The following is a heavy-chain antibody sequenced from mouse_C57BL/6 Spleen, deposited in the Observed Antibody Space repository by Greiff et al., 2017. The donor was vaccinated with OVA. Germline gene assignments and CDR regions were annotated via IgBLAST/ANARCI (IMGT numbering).Heavy chain of an antibody. Sequence: QVQLQQSGAELVRPGTSVKVSCKASGYAFTNYLIEWVKQRPGQGLEWIGVINPGSGGTNYNEKLKGKATLTADESSSTAYMQLSSLTSEDSAVYFFARSDGSSSWFAYWGQGTLVTVSA. J-gene: IGHJ3*01. V-gene: IGHV1-54*01. CDR2: INPGSGGT. CDR3: ARSDGSSSWFAY. CDR1: GYAFTNYL. D-gene: IGHD1-1*01.